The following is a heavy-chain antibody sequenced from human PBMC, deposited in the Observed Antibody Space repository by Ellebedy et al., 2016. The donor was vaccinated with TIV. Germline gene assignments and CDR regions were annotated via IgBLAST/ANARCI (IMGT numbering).Heavy chain of an antibody. Sequence: GESLKISCAASGLTFSSRWMSWVRQAPGKGLEWVANIQQDSSNKDYVDSVRGRFTVSRDNAKDSLYLQMNSLRAEDTAVYYCAREWAGFDYWGQGILVTVSS. D-gene: IGHD1-26*01. V-gene: IGHV3-7*03. CDR2: IQQDSSNK. CDR3: AREWAGFDY. J-gene: IGHJ4*02. CDR1: GLTFSSRW.